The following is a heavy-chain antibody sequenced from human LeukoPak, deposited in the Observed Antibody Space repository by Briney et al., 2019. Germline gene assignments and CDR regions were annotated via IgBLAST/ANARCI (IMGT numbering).Heavy chain of an antibody. D-gene: IGHD2-21*02. J-gene: IGHJ4*02. Sequence: PGGSLRLSCAASGFTFSRHAMSWVRQAPGKGLEWVSAISGSGGSTYYADSVKGRFTISRDNSKNTLYLQMNSLRAEDTAVYFCAKDHVVVTANFDSWGQGTLVTVSS. CDR2: ISGSGGST. CDR3: AKDHVVVTANFDS. CDR1: GFTFSRHA. V-gene: IGHV3-23*01.